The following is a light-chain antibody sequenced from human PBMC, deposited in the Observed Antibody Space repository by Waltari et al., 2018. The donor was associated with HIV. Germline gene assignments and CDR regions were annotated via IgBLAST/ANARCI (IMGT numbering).Light chain of an antibody. CDR3: SSYTSSSTVV. J-gene: IGLJ2*01. CDR1: SSDVGGYNY. V-gene: IGLV2-14*01. Sequence: QSALTQPASVSGSPGQSITIPCTGTSSDVGGYNYVSWYPQHPGKAPKLMIYEVSNRPSGVSTRFSGSKSGNTASLTISGLQAEDEADYYCSSYTSSSTVVFGGGTKLTVL. CDR2: EVS.